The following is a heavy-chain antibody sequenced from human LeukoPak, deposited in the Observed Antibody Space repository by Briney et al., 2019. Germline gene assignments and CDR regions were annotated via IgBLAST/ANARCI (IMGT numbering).Heavy chain of an antibody. V-gene: IGHV4-61*05. J-gene: IGHJ4*02. CDR3: ARAASTGYSSSWALGEFDY. Sequence: SETLSLTCTVSTGSISSSSYYWGWIRQPPGKGLEWIGYIYYSGSTNYNPSLKSRVTISVDTSKNQFSLKLSSVTAADTAVYYCARAASTGYSSSWALGEFDYWGQGTLVTVSS. CDR1: TGSISSSSYY. CDR2: IYYSGST. D-gene: IGHD6-13*01.